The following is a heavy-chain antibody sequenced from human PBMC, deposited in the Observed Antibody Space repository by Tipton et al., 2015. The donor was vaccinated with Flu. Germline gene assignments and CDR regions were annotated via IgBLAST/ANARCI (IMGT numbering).Heavy chain of an antibody. CDR3: ARDFEMATISEGGADY. J-gene: IGHJ4*02. Sequence: QVQLVQSGAEVKKPGASVKVSCKASGYTFTSYYMHWVRQAPGQGLEWMGIINPSGGSTSYAQKFQGRVTMTRDTSTSTVYMELSSLRSEDTAVYYCARDFEMATISEGGADYWGQGTLVTVSS. D-gene: IGHD5-24*01. CDR1: GYTFTSYY. V-gene: IGHV1-46*01. CDR2: INPSGGST.